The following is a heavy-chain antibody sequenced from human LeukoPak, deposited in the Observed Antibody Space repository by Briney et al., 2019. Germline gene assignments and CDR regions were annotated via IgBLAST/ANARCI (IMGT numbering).Heavy chain of an antibody. CDR2: IFYDGRDT. Sequence: GGSLRLSCAASGFSFSTFGFHWARQAPDKGLEWVAIIFYDGRDTNYADSVMGRFTISRDNSKNTLYLQLNSLRAEDTAVYYCVRENSRNSFDIWGQGTMVTVSS. J-gene: IGHJ3*02. V-gene: IGHV3-33*01. D-gene: IGHD1-26*01. CDR1: GFSFSTFG. CDR3: VRENSRNSFDI.